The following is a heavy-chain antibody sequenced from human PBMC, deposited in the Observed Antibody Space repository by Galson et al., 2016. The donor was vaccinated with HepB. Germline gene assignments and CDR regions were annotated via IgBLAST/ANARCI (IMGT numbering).Heavy chain of an antibody. Sequence: SLRLSCAASGFTFSSHAMHWVRRAPGKGLEWVTVISYDGSNKYYADSVKGRFTISRDNSKNTVYLHMNSLRNEDTAVYYCARDAASGPWYRGASYWGQGTLVTVSS. CDR2: ISYDGSNK. J-gene: IGHJ4*02. CDR1: GFTFSSHA. D-gene: IGHD2-15*01. CDR3: ARDAASGPWYRGASY. V-gene: IGHV3-30-3*01.